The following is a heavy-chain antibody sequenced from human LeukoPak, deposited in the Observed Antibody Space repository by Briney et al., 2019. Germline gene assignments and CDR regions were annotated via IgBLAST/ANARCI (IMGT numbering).Heavy chain of an antibody. J-gene: IGHJ4*02. V-gene: IGHV1-69*06. CDR3: ARGMRYSYGLYYFDY. D-gene: IGHD5-18*01. CDR2: IIPIFGTA. CDR1: GGTFSSYA. Sequence: SVKVSCKASGGTFSSYAISWVRQAPGQGLEWMGGIIPIFGTANYAQKFQGRVTITADKSTSTAYMELSSLRSEDTAVYYCARGMRYSYGLYYFDYWGQGTLVTVSS.